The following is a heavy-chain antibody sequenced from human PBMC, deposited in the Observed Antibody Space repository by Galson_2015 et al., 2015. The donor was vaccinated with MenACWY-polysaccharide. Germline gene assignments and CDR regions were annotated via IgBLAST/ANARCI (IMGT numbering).Heavy chain of an antibody. CDR1: GYSFTSYW. D-gene: IGHD6-13*01. CDR3: ARLRSIAAAAKKPEYFQH. Sequence: QSGAEVKKPGESLKISCKGSGYSFTSYWIGWVRQMPGKGLEWMGIIYPGDSDTRYSPSFQGQVTISADKSISTAYLQWSSLKASDTAMYYCARLRSIAAAAKKPEYFQHWGQGTLVTVSS. J-gene: IGHJ1*01. V-gene: IGHV5-51*03. CDR2: IYPGDSDT.